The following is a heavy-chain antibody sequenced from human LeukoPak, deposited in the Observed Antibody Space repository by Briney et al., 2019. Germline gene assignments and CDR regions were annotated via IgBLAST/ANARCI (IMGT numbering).Heavy chain of an antibody. J-gene: IGHJ4*02. CDR1: GFTFSSYA. CDR3: ARDGIAVPTYYFDY. Sequence: GGSLRLSCAASGFTFSSYAMHWVRQAPGKGLEWVAVISYDGSNKYYADSVKGRFTISRDNSKNTLYLQMNSLRAEDTAVYYCARDGIAVPTYYFDYWGRGTLVTVSS. CDR2: ISYDGSNK. D-gene: IGHD6-19*01. V-gene: IGHV3-30*04.